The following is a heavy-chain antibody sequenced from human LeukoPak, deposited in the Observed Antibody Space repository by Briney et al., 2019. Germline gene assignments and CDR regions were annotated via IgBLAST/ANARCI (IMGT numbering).Heavy chain of an antibody. CDR2: IYYSGST. J-gene: IGHJ4*02. CDR1: GGSISSSSSYY. D-gene: IGHD3-9*01. Sequence: SETLSLTCTVSGGSISSSSSYYWGWIRQPPGKGLEWIGSIYYSGSTYYNPSLKSRVTISVDTSKNQFSLKLSSVTAADTAVYYCARHSENYDILTGYSYYFDYWGQGTLVTVS. V-gene: IGHV4-39*01. CDR3: ARHSENYDILTGYSYYFDY.